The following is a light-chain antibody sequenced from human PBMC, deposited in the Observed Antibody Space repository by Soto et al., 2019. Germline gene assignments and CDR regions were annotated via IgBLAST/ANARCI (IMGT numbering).Light chain of an antibody. CDR1: QSISNN. Sequence: IVLTQSPGTLSLSPGERATLSCRASQSISNNLAWYQQKLGQAPRLLIYGASTRATGIPARFSGSGSGTEFTLTISSLQSEDFAVYYCQQYHNWPPITFGQGTRLEIK. V-gene: IGKV3D-15*01. CDR2: GAS. J-gene: IGKJ5*01. CDR3: QQYHNWPPIT.